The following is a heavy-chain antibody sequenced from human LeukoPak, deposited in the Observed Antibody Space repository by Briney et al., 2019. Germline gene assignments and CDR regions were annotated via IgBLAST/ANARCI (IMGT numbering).Heavy chain of an antibody. CDR3: AKSRRQYDFWSGFDY. D-gene: IGHD3-3*01. CDR2: ISGAGGST. J-gene: IGHJ4*02. V-gene: IGHV3-23*01. CDR1: GFTFSSYA. Sequence: PGGSLRLSCAASGFTFSSYAMSWVRQAPGKGLEWVSAISGAGGSTYYADSVKDRFTISRDTSKNTLFLEMNRLTIEDRAIYYCAKSRRQYDFWSGFDYWGRGTLVTVSS.